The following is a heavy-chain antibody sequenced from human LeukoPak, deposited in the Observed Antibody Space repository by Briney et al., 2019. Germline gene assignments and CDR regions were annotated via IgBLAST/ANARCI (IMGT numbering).Heavy chain of an antibody. V-gene: IGHV3-30-3*01. J-gene: IGHJ4*02. D-gene: IGHD3-22*01. CDR3: ARDEDYYDSSPLGY. CDR1: GFTFSSYA. CDR2: ISYDGSNK. Sequence: GGSLRLSCAASGFTFSSYAMHWVRQAPGKGLEWVVVISYDGSNKYYADSVKGRFTISRDNSKNTLYLQMNSLRAEDTAVYYCARDEDYYDSSPLGYWGQGTLVTVSS.